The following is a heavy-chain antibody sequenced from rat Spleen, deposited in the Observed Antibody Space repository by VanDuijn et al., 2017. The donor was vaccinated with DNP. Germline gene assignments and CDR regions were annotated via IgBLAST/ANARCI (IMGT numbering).Heavy chain of an antibody. CDR2: ISNTGVTT. CDR1: GFTFSDYA. Sequence: EVQLVESGGGLVQPGNSLKLSCTASGFTFSDYAMAWVRQSPKKGLEWVAAISNTGVTTYYRDSVKGRFTISRDNAKSTLYLQMDSLRSEDTATYYCAGRPPPTRGPFDYWGQGVTVTVSS. CDR3: AGRPPPTRGPFDY. D-gene: IGHD1-4*01. J-gene: IGHJ2*01. V-gene: IGHV5S23*01.